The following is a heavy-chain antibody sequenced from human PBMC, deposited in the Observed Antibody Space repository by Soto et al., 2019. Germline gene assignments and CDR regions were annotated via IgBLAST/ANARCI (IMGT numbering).Heavy chain of an antibody. D-gene: IGHD5-12*01. Sequence: PGGSLRLSCAASGFTFSSYGMHWVRQAPGKGLEWVAVIWYDGSNKYYADSVKGRFTISRDNSKNTLYLQMNSLRAEDTAVYYCARAPKRGYSGYANMTTVTTAAYWGQGTLVTVSS. CDR2: IWYDGSNK. J-gene: IGHJ4*02. CDR3: ARAPKRGYSGYANMTTVTTAAY. CDR1: GFTFSSYG. V-gene: IGHV3-33*01.